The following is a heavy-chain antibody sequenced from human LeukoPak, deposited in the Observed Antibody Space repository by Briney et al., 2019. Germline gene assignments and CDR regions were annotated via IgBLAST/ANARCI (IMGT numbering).Heavy chain of an antibody. D-gene: IGHD3-10*01. Sequence: PSETLSLTCAVYGGSFSGYYWSWIRQPPGKGLEWIGEINHSGSTNYNPSLKSRVTISVDTSKNQFSLKLSSVTAADTAVYYCARGRRRNYYGSGSYPRWGQGTLVTVSS. CDR2: INHSGST. CDR1: GGSFSGYY. J-gene: IGHJ4*02. V-gene: IGHV4-34*01. CDR3: ARGRRRNYYGSGSYPR.